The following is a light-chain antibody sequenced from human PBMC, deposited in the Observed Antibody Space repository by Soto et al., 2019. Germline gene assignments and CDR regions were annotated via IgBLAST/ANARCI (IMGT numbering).Light chain of an antibody. V-gene: IGLV2-8*01. CDR3: SSYAGSNNFV. J-gene: IGLJ1*01. CDR1: SSDVGNYNY. CDR2: EVS. Sequence: QSALTQPPSASGSPGQSVSISCTGTSSDVGNYNYVSWYQQHPGKAPKLMIYEVSKRPSGVLARFSGSKFGKTASLTVSGLQAEDEADYYCSSYAGSNNFVFGSGTKLTVL.